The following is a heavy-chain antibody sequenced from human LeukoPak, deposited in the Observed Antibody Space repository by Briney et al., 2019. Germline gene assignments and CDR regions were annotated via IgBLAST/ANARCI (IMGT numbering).Heavy chain of an antibody. V-gene: IGHV3-23*01. CDR1: GFAFSSYG. CDR3: ATVYDYSNYRGDY. Sequence: GGSLRLSCAASGFAFSSYGMSWVRQAPGKGLEWVSGISDSGAYTYYADSVKGRFTISRDNSKNTVYVQMNSLRAEDTAVYYCATVYDYSNYRGDYWGQGTLVTVSS. J-gene: IGHJ4*02. CDR2: ISDSGAYT. D-gene: IGHD4-11*01.